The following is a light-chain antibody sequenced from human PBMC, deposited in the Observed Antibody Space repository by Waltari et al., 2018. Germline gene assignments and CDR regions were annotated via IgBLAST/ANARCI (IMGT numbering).Light chain of an antibody. CDR2: EVS. Sequence: QSALTQPASVSGSPGQSITISCTGTSSDIGGYNYVSWYQQHPGKAPKLMIYEVSNRPSGVSNRFSGSKSGSTASLTISGLQAEDEADYYCSSYTSSSTSVVFGGGTKLTVL. J-gene: IGLJ2*01. CDR3: SSYTSSSTSVV. V-gene: IGLV2-14*01. CDR1: SSDIGGYNY.